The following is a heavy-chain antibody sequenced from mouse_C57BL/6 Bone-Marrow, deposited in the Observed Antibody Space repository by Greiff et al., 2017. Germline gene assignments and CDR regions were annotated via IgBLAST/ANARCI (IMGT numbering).Heavy chain of an antibody. V-gene: IGHV1-39*01. Sequence: EVQLQQSGPELVKPGASVKISCKASGYSFTDYNMNWVKQSNGKSLEWIGVINPNYGTTSYNQKFKGKAKLTVAQSSSPAYIQLNSLTSEDSAVYYCARGYDYDYAMDYWGQGTSVTVSS. J-gene: IGHJ4*01. CDR3: ARGYDYDYAMDY. CDR2: INPNYGTT. CDR1: GYSFTDYN. D-gene: IGHD2-4*01.